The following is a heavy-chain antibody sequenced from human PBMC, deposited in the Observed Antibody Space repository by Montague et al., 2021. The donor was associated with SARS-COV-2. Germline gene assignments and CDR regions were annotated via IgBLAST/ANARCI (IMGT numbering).Heavy chain of an antibody. CDR2: IYYSGTT. D-gene: IGHD3-3*01. CDR3: ARVVSYYDFWSGYTEYYYYGMDV. V-gene: IGHV4-59*01. Sequence: SETLSLTCTVSGGFISSYFWSWIRQPPGKGLEWIGSIYYSGTTNYSPSLKSRVTISVDTSKNQFSLKLSSVTAADTAVYYCARVVSYYDFWSGYTEYYYYGMDVWGQGTTVTVSS. CDR1: GGFISSYF. J-gene: IGHJ6*02.